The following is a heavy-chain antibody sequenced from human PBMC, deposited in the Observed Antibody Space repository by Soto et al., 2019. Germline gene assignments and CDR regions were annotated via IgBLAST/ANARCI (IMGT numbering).Heavy chain of an antibody. CDR2: ISAYNGNT. D-gene: IGHD6-13*01. CDR1: GYTFTSYG. J-gene: IGHJ4*02. CDR3: ARDCHLRRYSSSWYKSPTRPLDY. V-gene: IGHV1-18*04. Sequence: GASVKVSCKASGYTFTSYGISWVRQAPGQGLEWMGWISAYNGNTNYAQKLQGRVTMTTDTSTSTAYMELRSLRSDDTAVYYCARDCHLRRYSSSWYKSPTRPLDYWGQGTLVTVSS.